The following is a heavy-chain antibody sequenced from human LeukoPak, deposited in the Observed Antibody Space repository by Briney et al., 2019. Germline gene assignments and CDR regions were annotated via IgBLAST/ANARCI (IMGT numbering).Heavy chain of an antibody. D-gene: IGHD3-10*01. J-gene: IGHJ4*02. Sequence: GASVKVSCKASGYTFTSYDINWVRQATGQGLEWMGWMNPNSGNTGYAQKFQGRVTMTRNTSISTAYMELSSLRSEDTAVYYCASSRITMVRGVIRALNYWGQGTLVTVSS. V-gene: IGHV1-8*01. CDR3: ASSRITMVRGVIRALNY. CDR1: GYTFTSYD. CDR2: MNPNSGNT.